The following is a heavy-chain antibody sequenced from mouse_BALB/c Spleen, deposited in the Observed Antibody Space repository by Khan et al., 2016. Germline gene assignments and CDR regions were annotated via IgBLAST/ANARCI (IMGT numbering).Heavy chain of an antibody. Sequence: QIQLVQSGPELKKPGETVKISCKASGYTFTNYGMTWVKQAPGKGLKWMGWINTNTGEPTYAADFKGRFAFSLETSANTAYLQINNLKNEDTATSFCERDGTGTWFAYWGQGTLVTVSA. J-gene: IGHJ3*01. CDR1: GYTFTNYG. CDR3: ERDGTGTWFAY. V-gene: IGHV9-3*02. D-gene: IGHD2-1*01. CDR2: INTNTGEP.